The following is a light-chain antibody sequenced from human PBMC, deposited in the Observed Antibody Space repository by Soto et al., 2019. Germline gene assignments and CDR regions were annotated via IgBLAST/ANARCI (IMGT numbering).Light chain of an antibody. CDR2: GAS. J-gene: IGKJ1*01. Sequence: EIVMTQSPATLSVSPGDRATLSCRASQSISTNLAWYQQRPDQAPRLLIYGASTRATGIPATFSGSGSGTEFTLTISSLQSEDFGFYYCQQYNKWPRTFGQGTKVDVK. V-gene: IGKV3-15*01. CDR1: QSISTN. CDR3: QQYNKWPRT.